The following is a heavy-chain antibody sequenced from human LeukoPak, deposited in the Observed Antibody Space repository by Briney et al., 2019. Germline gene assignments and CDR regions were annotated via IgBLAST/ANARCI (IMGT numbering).Heavy chain of an antibody. CDR2: AYDTGST. CDR1: GDSISAGNYY. J-gene: IGHJ4*02. D-gene: IGHD6-19*01. Sequence: SETLSLTCTVSGDSISAGNYYWSWIRQPAGKGLEWVGRAYDTGSTWHSPSLKNRVTISIDTSRNQFSLTLNSVTAADTAVYSSARIVGSEGYSSGWYDYWGPGILVTVSS. V-gene: IGHV4-61*02. CDR3: ARIVGSEGYSSGWYDY.